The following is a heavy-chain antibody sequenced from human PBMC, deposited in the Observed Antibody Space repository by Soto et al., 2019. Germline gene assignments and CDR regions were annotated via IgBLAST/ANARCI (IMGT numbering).Heavy chain of an antibody. Sequence: PSETLSLTCTVSGGYVRSGGYYWSWIRQPPGKGLEWIGYIYYSGSTNYNPSLKSRVTISVDTSKNQFSLKLSSVTAADTAVYYCARTIRYGYSGYGLFDYWGQGTLVTVSS. CDR2: IYYSGST. J-gene: IGHJ4*02. CDR3: ARTIRYGYSGYGLFDY. D-gene: IGHD5-12*01. V-gene: IGHV4-61*08. CDR1: GGYVRSGGYY.